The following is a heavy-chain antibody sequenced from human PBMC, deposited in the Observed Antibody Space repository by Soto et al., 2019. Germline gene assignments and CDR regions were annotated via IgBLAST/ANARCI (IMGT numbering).Heavy chain of an antibody. J-gene: IGHJ6*03. CDR1: GYTLTELS. V-gene: IGHV1-24*01. CDR2: FDPEDGET. CDR3: ATLHYDFWSAYYMDV. Sequence: ASVKVSCKASGYTLTELSMHWVRQAPGKGLEWMGGFDPEDGETIYAQKFQGRVTMTEDTSTDTAYMELSSLRSEDTAVYYCATLHYDFWSAYYMDVWGKGTTVTVSS. D-gene: IGHD3-3*01.